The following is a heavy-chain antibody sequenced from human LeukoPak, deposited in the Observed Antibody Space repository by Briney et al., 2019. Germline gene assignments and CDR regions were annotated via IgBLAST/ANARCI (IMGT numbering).Heavy chain of an antibody. CDR2: IIGSGSST. D-gene: IGHD3-22*01. Sequence: GGSLRLSCTASGFTFSSYAMSWVRQAPGKGLEWVSGIIGSGSSTYYADSVKGRFTISRDNSKNTLYLQMNSLRAEDTAVYYCAKDDDSSGYSNWFDPWGQGTLVTVSS. J-gene: IGHJ5*02. CDR3: AKDDDSSGYSNWFDP. CDR1: GFTFSSYA. V-gene: IGHV3-23*01.